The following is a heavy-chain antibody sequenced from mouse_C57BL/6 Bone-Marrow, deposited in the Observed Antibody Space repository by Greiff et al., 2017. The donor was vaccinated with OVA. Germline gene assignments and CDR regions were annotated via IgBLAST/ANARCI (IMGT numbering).Heavy chain of an antibody. Sequence: VQLQQSGAELVRPGASVKLSCTASGFNIKDDYMHWVKHRPEQGLEWIGWIDPENGDTEYASKFQGKATITADTSSNTAYLQLSSLTSEDTAVYYCTTGSSYGYFDVWGTGTTVTVSS. D-gene: IGHD1-1*01. V-gene: IGHV14-4*01. J-gene: IGHJ1*03. CDR3: TTGSSYGYFDV. CDR2: IDPENGDT. CDR1: GFNIKDDY.